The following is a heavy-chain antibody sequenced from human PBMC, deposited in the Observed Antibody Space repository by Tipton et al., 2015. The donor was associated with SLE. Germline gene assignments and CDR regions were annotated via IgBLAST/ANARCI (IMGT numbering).Heavy chain of an antibody. CDR2: ISGSGGST. CDR1: GGSITSHY. D-gene: IGHD1-26*01. J-gene: IGHJ4*02. Sequence: SLRLSCSVSGGSITSHYWSWVRQAPGKGLEWVSAISGSGGSTYYADSVKGRFTISRDNSKNTLYLQMNSLRAEDTAVYYCASSLVGATFDYWGQGTLVTVSS. V-gene: IGHV3-23*01. CDR3: ASSLVGATFDY.